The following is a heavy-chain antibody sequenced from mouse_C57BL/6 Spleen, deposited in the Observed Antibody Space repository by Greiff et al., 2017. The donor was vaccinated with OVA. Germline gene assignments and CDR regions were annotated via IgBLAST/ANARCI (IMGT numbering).Heavy chain of an antibody. CDR3: ARYSNYEAWCAY. J-gene: IGHJ3*01. Sequence: EVMLVESGGGLVKPGGSLKLSCAASGFTFSDYGMHWVRQAPEKGLEWVAYISSGSSTIYYADTVKGRFTISRDNAKNTLFLQMTSLRSEDTAMYYCARYSNYEAWCAYWGQGTLVTVAA. V-gene: IGHV5-17*01. CDR1: GFTFSDYG. D-gene: IGHD2-5*01. CDR2: ISSGSSTI.